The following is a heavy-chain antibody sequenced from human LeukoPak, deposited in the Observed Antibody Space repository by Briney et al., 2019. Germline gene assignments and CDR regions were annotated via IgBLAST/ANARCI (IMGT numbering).Heavy chain of an antibody. J-gene: IGHJ4*02. Sequence: GGSLRLSCAASGFTFSSYWMHWVRQVPGKGLVWVSHVNPDGRTTSYADSVKGRFTISRDNAKNTLYLQMNSLRDEDTAMYYCARDPVEDIPIDYWGQGTLVTVSS. CDR2: VNPDGRTT. V-gene: IGHV3-74*01. D-gene: IGHD6-19*01. CDR3: ARDPVEDIPIDY. CDR1: GFTFSSYW.